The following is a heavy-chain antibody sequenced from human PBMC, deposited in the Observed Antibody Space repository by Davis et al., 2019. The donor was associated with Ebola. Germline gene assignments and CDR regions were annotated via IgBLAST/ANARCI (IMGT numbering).Heavy chain of an antibody. CDR3: ARDYYGSGYYYYGMDV. V-gene: IGHV3-33*01. CDR1: GFTFSSYG. J-gene: IGHJ6*02. Sequence: GESLKISCAASGFTFSSYGMHWVRRAPGKGLEWVAAIWYDGSNKYYADSVKGRFTISRDNSKNTLYLQMNSLRAEDTAVYYCARDYYGSGYYYYGMDVWGQGTTVTVSS. D-gene: IGHD3-10*01. CDR2: IWYDGSNK.